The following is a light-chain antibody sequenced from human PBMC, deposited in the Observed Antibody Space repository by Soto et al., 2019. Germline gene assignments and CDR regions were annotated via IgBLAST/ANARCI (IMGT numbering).Light chain of an antibody. CDR3: QQLNSYPLT. Sequence: DIQLTQSPSFLSASVGDRVTITCRASQGISSYLAWYQQKPGKAPKLLIYAASTLQSGVPSRFSGSGSGTEFTLTISSLQPEDFATYYCQQLNSYPLTFGPWDQSGYQT. V-gene: IGKV1-9*01. CDR1: QGISSY. J-gene: IGKJ3*01. CDR2: AAS.